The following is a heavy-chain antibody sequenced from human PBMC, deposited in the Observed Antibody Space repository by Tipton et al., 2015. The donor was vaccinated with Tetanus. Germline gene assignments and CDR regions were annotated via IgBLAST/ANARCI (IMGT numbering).Heavy chain of an antibody. CDR1: GGSISSYY. CDR3: ARDGSGFGGSYDY. CDR2: IYYSGST. D-gene: IGHD1-26*01. J-gene: IGHJ4*02. V-gene: IGHV4-59*12. Sequence: LRLSCTVSGGSISSYYWSWIRQPPGKGLEWIGYIYYSGSTNYNPSLKSRVTISVDTSKNQFSLKLSSVTAADTAVYYCARDGSGFGGSYDYWGQGTLVTVSS.